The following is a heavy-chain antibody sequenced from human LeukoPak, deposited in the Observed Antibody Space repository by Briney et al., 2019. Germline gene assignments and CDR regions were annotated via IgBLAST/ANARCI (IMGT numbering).Heavy chain of an antibody. CDR3: AKHAPVGDYFVS. V-gene: IGHV3-23*01. Sequence: PGGSLRLSCAASGFSFSSYAMSWVRQAPGKGLDWVAGIGGSGGNSDYEDSVKGRFTSHRDNSKDPLYLQMSSLRAEGTAVYYGAKHAPVGDYFVSWGEGTLVSVSS. CDR1: GFSFSSYA. CDR2: IGGSGGNS. D-gene: IGHD1-26*01. J-gene: IGHJ4*02.